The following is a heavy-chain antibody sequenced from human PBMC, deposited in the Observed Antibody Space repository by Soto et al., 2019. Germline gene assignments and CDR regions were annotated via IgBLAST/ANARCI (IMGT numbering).Heavy chain of an antibody. Sequence: QVQLVESGGGVVQPGRSLRLSCAASEVTFSSYGMYWVRQAPGKGLEWVASLSYEGSNKYYADSVKGRFTISRDSSKSTLYLQMNGLRTEDTAVYYCAKVRYSSGPMWGQGTLVTVSS. CDR3: AKVRYSSGPM. CDR1: EVTFSSYG. D-gene: IGHD6-19*01. J-gene: IGHJ3*02. CDR2: LSYEGSNK. V-gene: IGHV3-30*18.